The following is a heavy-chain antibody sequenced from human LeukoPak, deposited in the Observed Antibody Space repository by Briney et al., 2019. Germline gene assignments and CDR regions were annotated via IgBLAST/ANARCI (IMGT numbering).Heavy chain of an antibody. V-gene: IGHV4-59*08. D-gene: IGHD6-13*01. Sequence: SETLSLTRTVSGGSISSYYWSWIRQPPGKGLEWIGYIYYSGSTNYNPSLKSRVTISVDTSKNQFSLKLSSVTAADTAVYYCAITGYSSSWAKLNWFDPWGQGTLVTVSS. CDR3: AITGYSSSWAKLNWFDP. J-gene: IGHJ5*02. CDR2: IYYSGST. CDR1: GGSISSYY.